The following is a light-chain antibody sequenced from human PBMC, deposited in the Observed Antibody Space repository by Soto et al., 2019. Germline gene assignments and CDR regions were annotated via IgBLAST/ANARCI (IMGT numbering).Light chain of an antibody. J-gene: IGKJ1*01. CDR2: ATS. CDR1: QSISTY. CDR3: QQSYSTPPGT. Sequence: EIQMSQSLSALSASVGDKVTITFRASQSISTYLIWYQQKPGKAPKLLIYATSSLQSGVPSRFSGSGSGTDFTLTISRRQSEDFATYYCQQSYSTPPGTFGQGTKVDIK. V-gene: IGKV1-39*01.